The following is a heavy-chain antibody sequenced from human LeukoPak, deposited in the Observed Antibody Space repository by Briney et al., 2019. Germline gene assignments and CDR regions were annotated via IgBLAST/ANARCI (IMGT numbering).Heavy chain of an antibody. D-gene: IGHD2-2*01. CDR2: IKQDGSQK. V-gene: IGHV3-7*01. CDR3: VRLRCTSTSCFFDY. CDR1: GFTFSTYW. Sequence: GGSLRLSCAASGFTFSTYWMTWVRQAPGKGLEWVANIKQDGSQKYYVDSVKGRSTISRDNAKNSLYLQMNSLRAEDTAVYYCVRLRCTSTSCFFDYWGQGTLVTVSS. J-gene: IGHJ4*02.